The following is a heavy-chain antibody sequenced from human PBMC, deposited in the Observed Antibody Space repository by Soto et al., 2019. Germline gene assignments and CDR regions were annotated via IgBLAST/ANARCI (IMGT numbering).Heavy chain of an antibody. D-gene: IGHD2-2*01. J-gene: IGHJ5*02. CDR1: GFTFSSYW. CDR3: ARGPYCSSTSCYADNWFDP. V-gene: IGHV3-7*01. Sequence: GGSLRLSCAASGFTFSSYWMSWVRQAPGKGLEWVANIKQDGSEKYYVDSVKGRFTISRDNAKNSLYLQMNSLRAEDTAVYYCARGPYCSSTSCYADNWFDPWGQGTLVTVSS. CDR2: IKQDGSEK.